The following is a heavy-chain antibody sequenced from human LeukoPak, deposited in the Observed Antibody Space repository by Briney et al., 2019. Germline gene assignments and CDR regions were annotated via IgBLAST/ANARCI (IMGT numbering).Heavy chain of an antibody. V-gene: IGHV4-39*07. D-gene: IGHD1-26*01. Sequence: SETLSLTCTVSGGSISSSSYYWGWIRQPPGKGLEWIGSIYYSGSTYYNPSLKSRVTISVDTSKNQFSLQLSSVTAADTAVYYCARLDNGRGAFDYWGQGTLVTVSS. CDR3: ARLDNGRGAFDY. CDR2: IYYSGST. CDR1: GGSISSSSYY. J-gene: IGHJ4*02.